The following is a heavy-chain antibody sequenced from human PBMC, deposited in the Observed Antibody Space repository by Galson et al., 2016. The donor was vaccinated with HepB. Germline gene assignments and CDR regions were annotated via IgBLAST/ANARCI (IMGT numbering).Heavy chain of an antibody. CDR2: IYYSGNT. CDR1: GGSIRNYY. CDR3: ARGSAPRPGY. J-gene: IGHJ4*02. D-gene: IGHD3-3*01. V-gene: IGHV4-59*01. Sequence: ETLSLTCTVSGGSIRNYYWSWVRQPPGKGLEWIGHIYYSGNTNYNPSLESRVTISVDTSKNQLSLKLYSVTAADTAMYYCARGSAPRPGYWGRGTRVTVSS.